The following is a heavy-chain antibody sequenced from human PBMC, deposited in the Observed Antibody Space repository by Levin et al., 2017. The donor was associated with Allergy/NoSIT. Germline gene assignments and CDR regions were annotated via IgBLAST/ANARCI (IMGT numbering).Heavy chain of an antibody. CDR3: ARNGCGGGSCGY. J-gene: IGHJ4*02. D-gene: IGHD2-15*01. Sequence: GESLKISCAASGFTVSNHYMKWVRQAPGKGLEWVSLIYSGGSTYYADSVRGRFTISRDNSKNTLYLQMNSLRVEDTAVYYCARNGCGGGSCGYWGQGTLVTVSS. V-gene: IGHV3-66*01. CDR1: GFTVSNHY. CDR2: IYSGGST.